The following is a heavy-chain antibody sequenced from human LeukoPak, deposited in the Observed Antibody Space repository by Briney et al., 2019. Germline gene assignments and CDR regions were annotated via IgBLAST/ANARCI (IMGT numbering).Heavy chain of an antibody. CDR3: ARVKQQQVHYWFDP. CDR2: IYYSGST. Sequence: SETLSLTCTVSGGSISSYYWSWIRQPPGKGLEWIGYIYYSGSTNYNPSLKSRVTISVDTSKNQFSLKLSSVTAADTAVYYCARVKQQQVHYWFDPWGQGTLVTVSS. D-gene: IGHD6-13*01. CDR1: GGSISSYY. J-gene: IGHJ5*02. V-gene: IGHV4-59*01.